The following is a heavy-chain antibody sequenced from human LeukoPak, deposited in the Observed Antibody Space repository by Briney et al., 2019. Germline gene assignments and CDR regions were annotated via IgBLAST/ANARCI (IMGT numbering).Heavy chain of an antibody. D-gene: IGHD5-18*01. Sequence: GGSLRLSCAASGFTFSSYSMNWVRQAPGKGLEWVSSISSSSSYIYYADSVKGRFTISRDNANYSLYLQMNSPRAEDTAVYYCAREDTALVTLDYWGQGTLVTVSS. CDR3: AREDTALVTLDY. J-gene: IGHJ4*02. V-gene: IGHV3-21*01. CDR1: GFTFSSYS. CDR2: ISSSSSYI.